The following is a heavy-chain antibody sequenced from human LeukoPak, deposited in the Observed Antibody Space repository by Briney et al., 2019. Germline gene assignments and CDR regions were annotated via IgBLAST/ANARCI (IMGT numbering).Heavy chain of an antibody. V-gene: IGHV1-69*06. D-gene: IGHD3-16*02. CDR1: GGTFSSYA. CDR3: ANSSAAYDYVWGSYRYFLSWFDP. Sequence: PGGSLRLSCADSGGTFSSYAISWVRQAPGQGLEWMGRIITIFGTANYAQKFQGRVTINADKSTSTAYLELRSLGSTDPAGYYCANSSAAYDYVWGSYRYFLSWFDPWGQGTLVTVSS. J-gene: IGHJ5*02. CDR2: IITIFGTA.